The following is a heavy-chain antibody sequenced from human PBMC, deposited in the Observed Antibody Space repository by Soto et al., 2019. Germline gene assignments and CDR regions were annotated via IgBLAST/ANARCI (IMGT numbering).Heavy chain of an antibody. CDR2: ISYDGSNK. CDR3: AKGYYYDSSGYPRDRFFDP. J-gene: IGHJ5*02. CDR1: GFTFSSYG. V-gene: IGHV3-30*18. D-gene: IGHD3-22*01. Sequence: GSLRLSCAASGFTFSSYGMHWVRQAPGKGLEWVAVISYDGSNKYYADSVKGRFTISRDNSKNTLYLQMNSLRAEDTAVYYCAKGYYYDSSGYPRDRFFDPWGQGTLVTVSS.